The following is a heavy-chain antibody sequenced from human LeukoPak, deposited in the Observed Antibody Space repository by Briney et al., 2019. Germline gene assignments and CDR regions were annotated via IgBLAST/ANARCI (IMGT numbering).Heavy chain of an antibody. V-gene: IGHV3-7*01. CDR3: ARGSHYSRYYYYYMDV. Sequence: PGGSLRLSCAASGFTFSSYWMSWVRQAPGKGLAWVANIKQDGSEKYYVDSVKGRFTISRDNAKNSLYLQMNSLRAEDTAVYYCARGSHYSRYYYYYMDVWGKGTTVTVSS. J-gene: IGHJ6*03. CDR1: GFTFSSYW. D-gene: IGHD4-11*01. CDR2: IKQDGSEK.